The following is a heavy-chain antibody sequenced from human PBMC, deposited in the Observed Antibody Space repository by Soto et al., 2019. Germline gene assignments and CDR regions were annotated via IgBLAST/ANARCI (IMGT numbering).Heavy chain of an antibody. CDR3: VRDDRSLGRRYFDL. D-gene: IGHD3-16*01. CDR1: GFTFSSYA. J-gene: IGHJ2*01. Sequence: EEQLLESGGGLIQPGGSLRLACAASGFTFSSYAMTWVRQAPGKGLEWVSSISFSDGGTYYADSVKGRLTISRDNSKNTLLLQMTSLRVEITAVYYCVRDDRSLGRRYFDLWGRGTLVTVPS. CDR2: ISFSDGGT. V-gene: IGHV3-23*01.